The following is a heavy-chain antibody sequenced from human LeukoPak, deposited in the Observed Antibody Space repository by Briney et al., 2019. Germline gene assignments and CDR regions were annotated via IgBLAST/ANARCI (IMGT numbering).Heavy chain of an antibody. V-gene: IGHV3-7*03. J-gene: IGHJ4*02. D-gene: IGHD2/OR15-2a*01. CDR3: SWTTVGGY. CDR1: GFTFSTYW. CDR2: IKPDGSEK. Sequence: GGSLRLSCVASGFTFSTYWMSWVRQTPGKRLEWVANIKPDGSEKYYVDSVKGRFTISRDNAKNSLYLQVNSLRAEDTAVYYCSWTTVGGYWGQGTLVTVSS.